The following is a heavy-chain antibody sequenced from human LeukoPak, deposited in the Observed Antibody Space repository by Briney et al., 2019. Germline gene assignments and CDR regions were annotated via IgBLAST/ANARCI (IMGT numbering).Heavy chain of an antibody. J-gene: IGHJ4*02. Sequence: PSETLSLTCTVSGGSISSSSYYWGWIRQPPGKGLEWIGSIYYSGSTYYNPSLKSRVTISVDTSKNQFSLKLSSVTAVDTAVYYCARATNIVVGDVDYWGQGTLVTVSS. V-gene: IGHV4-39*07. CDR3: ARATNIVVGDVDY. CDR2: IYYSGST. CDR1: GGSISSSSYY. D-gene: IGHD3-22*01.